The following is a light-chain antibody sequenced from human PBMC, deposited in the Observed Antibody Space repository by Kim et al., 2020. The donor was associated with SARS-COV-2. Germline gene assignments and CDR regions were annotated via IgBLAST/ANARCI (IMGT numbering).Light chain of an antibody. J-gene: IGKJ5*01. CDR3: QQYTSHPIT. CDR1: QGISQN. Sequence: DIQMTQSPSSLSASLGDSVTITWRASQGISQNVAWFQQKPGQAPKSLIYGASALQGGVPSRFRGAGSGRDFSLTINSLQADDFAIYFCQQYTSHPITSGRETRLEI. CDR2: GAS. V-gene: IGKV1-16*01.